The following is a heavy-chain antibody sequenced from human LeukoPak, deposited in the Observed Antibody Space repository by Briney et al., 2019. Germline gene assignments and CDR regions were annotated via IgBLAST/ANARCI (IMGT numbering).Heavy chain of an antibody. V-gene: IGHV4-30-2*01. CDR1: GGSISSGGYS. CDR2: IYHSGST. J-gene: IGHJ5*02. Sequence: SQTLSLTCAVSGGSISSGGYSWGWIRQPPGKGLEWIGYIYHSGSTYYNPSLKSRVTISVDRSKNQFSLKLSSVTAADTAVYYCARVATPGGGWFDPWGQGTLVTVSS. CDR3: ARVATPGGGWFDP. D-gene: IGHD5-24*01.